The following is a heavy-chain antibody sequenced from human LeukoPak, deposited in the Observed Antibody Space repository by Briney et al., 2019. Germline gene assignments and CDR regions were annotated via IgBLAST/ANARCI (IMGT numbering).Heavy chain of an antibody. D-gene: IGHD1-1*01. CDR2: ISGSTSST. CDR1: GFSSSSYA. J-gene: IGHJ4*02. V-gene: IGHV3-23*01. Sequence: PGRSLTLSCAPSGFSSSSYAMGWVRQAPGKGLEWVSSISGSTSSTYYADSVKGRFTISRDNSKTTLYLQMNNLRAEDRAVYYCARNVYLDYWGQGTLVSVSS. CDR3: ARNVYLDY.